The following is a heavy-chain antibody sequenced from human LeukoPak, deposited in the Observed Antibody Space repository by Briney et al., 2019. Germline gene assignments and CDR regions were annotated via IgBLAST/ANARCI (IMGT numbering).Heavy chain of an antibody. CDR3: ARGYCSGGSCYSYYYYNYMDV. CDR2: FYYSGST. D-gene: IGHD2-15*01. J-gene: IGHJ6*03. CDR1: GGSISSSSYY. V-gene: IGHV4-39*07. Sequence: SETLSLTCNVSGGSISSSSYYWGWIRQPPGKGLEWIGSFYYSGSTNYNPSLKSRVTISVDTSKNQFSLKLSSVTAADTAVYYCARGYCSGGSCYSYYYYNYMDVWGKGTTVTVSS.